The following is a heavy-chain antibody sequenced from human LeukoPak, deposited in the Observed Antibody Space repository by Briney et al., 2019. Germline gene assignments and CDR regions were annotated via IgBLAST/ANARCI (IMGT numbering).Heavy chain of an antibody. Sequence: ASVKVSCKASGYTFTSHYMHWVRQAPGQGLEWMGIINPNTGNTDYAQKFQGRVTMARDTSTSTVYMELTSLGSEDTAVYYCATDGEKGSSWCYWGQGTLVTVSS. CDR2: INPNTGNT. D-gene: IGHD2-21*01. J-gene: IGHJ4*02. CDR3: ATDGEKGSSWCY. V-gene: IGHV1-46*01. CDR1: GYTFTSHY.